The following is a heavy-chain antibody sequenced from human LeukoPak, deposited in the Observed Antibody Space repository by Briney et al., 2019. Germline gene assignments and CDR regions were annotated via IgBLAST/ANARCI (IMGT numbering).Heavy chain of an antibody. Sequence: SVKASCKASGGTFSSYAISWVRQAPGQGLEWMGGIIPIFGTANYAQKFQGRVTITADESTSTAYMELSGLRSEDTAVYYCATYDSSGYREYFQHWGQGTLVTVSS. V-gene: IGHV1-69*13. CDR1: GGTFSSYA. CDR3: ATYDSSGYREYFQH. D-gene: IGHD3-22*01. CDR2: IIPIFGTA. J-gene: IGHJ1*01.